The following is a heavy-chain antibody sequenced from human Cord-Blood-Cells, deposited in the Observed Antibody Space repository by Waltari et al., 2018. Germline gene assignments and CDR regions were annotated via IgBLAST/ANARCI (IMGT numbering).Heavy chain of an antibody. CDR3: ARSDVDIVATIKDPDYYYGMDV. D-gene: IGHD5-12*01. CDR1: GGSLSGYY. V-gene: IGHV4-34*01. CDR2: INHSGRP. Sequence: QVQLQQWGAGLLKPSETLSLTCAVYGGSLSGYYWSWIRQPTGKGQECIGEINHSGRPNYNPSPKSRVTILVGTSTNQFSLKLSSVTAADTAVYYCARSDVDIVATIKDPDYYYGMDVWGQGTTVTVSS. J-gene: IGHJ6*02.